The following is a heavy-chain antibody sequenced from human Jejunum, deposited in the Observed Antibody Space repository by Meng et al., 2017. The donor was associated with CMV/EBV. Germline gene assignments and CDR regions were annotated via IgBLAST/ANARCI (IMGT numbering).Heavy chain of an antibody. Sequence: CEASGFTFSNFAMSWIRQAPGKGLEWVSTIGPRGDSTYYVDSVKGRFSISRDNSKNTLYLQMNSLRIEDTAVYYCAKDRYSGVDYWGQGTLVTVSS. CDR2: IGPRGDST. CDR3: AKDRYSGVDY. D-gene: IGHD1-26*01. CDR1: GFTFSNFA. J-gene: IGHJ4*02. V-gene: IGHV3-23*01.